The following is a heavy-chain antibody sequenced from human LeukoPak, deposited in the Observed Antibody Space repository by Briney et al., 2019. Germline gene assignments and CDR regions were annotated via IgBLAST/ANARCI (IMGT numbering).Heavy chain of an antibody. CDR3: AREGVTIFGLVRTQTTKSPHRFDP. V-gene: IGHV1-46*01. Sequence: ASVKVSCKASGYTFTTYHMHWVRQAPGQVLEWMGIINPSGGSTNYAQKFQGGVTMTRDMSTSTVYMELSSLRSDDTAVYYCAREGVTIFGLVRTQTTKSPHRFDPWGQGTLVTVSS. J-gene: IGHJ5*02. CDR1: GYTFTTYH. D-gene: IGHD3-3*01. CDR2: INPSGGST.